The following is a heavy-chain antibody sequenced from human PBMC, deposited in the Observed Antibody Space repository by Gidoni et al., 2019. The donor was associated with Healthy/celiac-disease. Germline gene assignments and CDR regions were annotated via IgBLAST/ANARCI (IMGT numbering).Heavy chain of an antibody. D-gene: IGHD3-10*01. Sequence: QVPLEQSGAEVTKPGSSVTVSCKASGGTVSSYASSWVRQAPGQGLEWMGRIIPILGIANYAQNFQGRVTITADKSTSTAYMERSSLTSEDTALYYCARVFRGEAGYYYYGMDVWGQGTTVTVSS. V-gene: IGHV1-69*04. CDR2: IIPILGIA. CDR3: ARVFRGEAGYYYYGMDV. J-gene: IGHJ6*02. CDR1: GGTVSSYA.